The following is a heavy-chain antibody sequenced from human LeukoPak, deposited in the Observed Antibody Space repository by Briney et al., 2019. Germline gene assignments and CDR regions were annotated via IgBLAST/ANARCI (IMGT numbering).Heavy chain of an antibody. CDR3: ARLEMITFGGVIVALDP. Sequence: SETLSLTCTVSGGSISSYYWSWIRQPPGKGLEWIGYIYYSGSTNYNPSLKRRVTISVDTSKNQFSLKLSSVTAADTAVYYCARLEMITFGGVIVALDPWGQGTLVTVSS. J-gene: IGHJ5*02. D-gene: IGHD3-16*02. CDR1: GGSISSYY. CDR2: IYYSGST. V-gene: IGHV4-59*01.